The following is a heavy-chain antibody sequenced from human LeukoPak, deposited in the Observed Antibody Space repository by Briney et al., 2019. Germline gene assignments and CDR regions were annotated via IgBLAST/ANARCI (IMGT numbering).Heavy chain of an antibody. D-gene: IGHD5-12*01. V-gene: IGHV4-39*01. J-gene: IGHJ4*02. CDR2: IYYNGDT. CDR3: ARRHIIVAGPDYFDY. CDR1: GASITSNGYF. Sequence: SETLSLTCTVTGASITSNGYFWSWIRQPPGTGLEWIGNIYYNGDTYYKPSLKSRVTISVDTSKRQFSLRLNSVTAADTSVYYCARRHIIVAGPDYFDYWGRGTLVTVSS.